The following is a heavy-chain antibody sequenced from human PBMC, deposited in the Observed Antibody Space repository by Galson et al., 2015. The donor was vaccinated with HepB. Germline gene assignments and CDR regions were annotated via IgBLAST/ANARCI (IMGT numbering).Heavy chain of an antibody. CDR1: GFTFGDYA. J-gene: IGHJ4*02. CDR2: IRSKAYGGTT. D-gene: IGHD2-21*01. Sequence: SLRLSCAASGFTFGDYAMSWFRQAPGKGLEWVGFIRSKAYGGTTEYAASVKGRFTISRDDSKSIAYLQMNSLKTEDTAVYYCTRLSPRYCGGDRCIDYWGQGTLVTVSS. V-gene: IGHV3-49*03. CDR3: TRLSPRYCGGDRCIDY.